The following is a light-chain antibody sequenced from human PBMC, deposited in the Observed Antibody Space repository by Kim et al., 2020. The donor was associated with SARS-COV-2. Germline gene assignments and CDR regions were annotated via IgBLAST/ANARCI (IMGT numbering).Light chain of an antibody. CDR3: QRYNIAPRT. CDR2: SAS. J-gene: IGKJ4*01. V-gene: IGKV1-27*01. CDR1: QAIGNS. Sequence: DLQMTQSPTSLSASVGDRVTFTCRASQAIGNSLAWYQQKPGGVPKLLIYSASILQSGVPSRFSASGSETDFTLTISSLQPDDVATYYCQRYNIAPRTFGGGTKVDIK.